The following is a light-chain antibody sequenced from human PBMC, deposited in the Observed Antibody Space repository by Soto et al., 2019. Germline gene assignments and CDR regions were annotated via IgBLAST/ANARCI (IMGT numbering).Light chain of an antibody. CDR3: TSYTSSITYV. CDR2: EVS. Sequence: SVLTXPASVSGSPGQSITISCTGTSSDVGGYNYVSCYQQNPGKAPKLMIYEVSNRPSGVSNRFSGSKSGNTASLTISGLQAEDEAEYYCTSYTSSITYVFGTGTKVPVL. CDR1: SSDVGGYNY. V-gene: IGLV2-14*01. J-gene: IGLJ1*01.